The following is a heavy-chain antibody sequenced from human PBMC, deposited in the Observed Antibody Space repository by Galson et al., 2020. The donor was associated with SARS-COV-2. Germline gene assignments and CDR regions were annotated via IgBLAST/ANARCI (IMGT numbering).Heavy chain of an antibody. CDR2: IFIAGSEK. CDR1: GFTFSDHA. Sequence: GGSLRLSCAASGFTFSDHAMHCVRQAPGKGLEWVAQIFIAGSEKYYGDPVRGRFTISRDSSKNTVYLQMNNLRVDDTAVYYCARDGQSSRGWAFDYWGQGTLLTGSS. D-gene: IGHD6-19*01. J-gene: IGHJ4*02. V-gene: IGHV3-33*01. CDR3: ARDGQSSRGWAFDY.